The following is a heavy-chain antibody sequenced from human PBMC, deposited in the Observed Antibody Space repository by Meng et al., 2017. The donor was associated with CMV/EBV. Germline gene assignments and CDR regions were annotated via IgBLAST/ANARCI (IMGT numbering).Heavy chain of an antibody. Sequence: SGSGLGTPSETCSFSCSVSGPSISHFYWSWIRQPASKGLEWIGRIYGSGNTNYNPSLKSRVTMSLDTSKNQISLRLISVTAADTAVYYCATGSGDFDHWGPGTLVTVSS. V-gene: IGHV4-4*07. CDR1: GPSISHFY. CDR2: IYGSGNT. CDR3: ATGSGDFDH. J-gene: IGHJ4*02. D-gene: IGHD1-26*01.